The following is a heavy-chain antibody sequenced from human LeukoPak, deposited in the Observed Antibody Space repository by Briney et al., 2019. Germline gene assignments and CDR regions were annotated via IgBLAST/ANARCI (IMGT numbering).Heavy chain of an antibody. J-gene: IGHJ4*02. CDR3: ASAYDSSGYYGGDY. V-gene: IGHV4-34*01. Sequence: SETLSLTCAVYGGSFSGYYWSWIRQPPGKGLEWIGEINHSGSTNYNPSLKSRVTISVDTSKKQFSLKLSSVTAADTAVYYCASAYDSSGYYGGDYWGQGTLVTVSS. CDR1: GGSFSGYY. CDR2: INHSGST. D-gene: IGHD3-22*01.